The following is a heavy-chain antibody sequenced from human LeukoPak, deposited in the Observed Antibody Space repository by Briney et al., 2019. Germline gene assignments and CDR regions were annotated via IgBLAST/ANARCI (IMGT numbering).Heavy chain of an antibody. Sequence: GGSLRLSCAASGFTFSSYSMNWVRQAPGKGLEGVSSISSSSSYIYYADSVKGRFTISRDNAKNSLYLQMNSLRAEDTAVYYCARDRLRGSYGDWGQGTLVTVSS. CDR1: GFTFSSYS. D-gene: IGHD1-26*01. J-gene: IGHJ4*02. CDR2: ISSSSSYI. CDR3: ARDRLRGSYGD. V-gene: IGHV3-21*01.